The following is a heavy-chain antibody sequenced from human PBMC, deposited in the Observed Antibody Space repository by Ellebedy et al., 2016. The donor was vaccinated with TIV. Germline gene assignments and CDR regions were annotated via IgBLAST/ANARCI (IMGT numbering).Heavy chain of an antibody. Sequence: GGSLRLXCAASGFSLSTYTMNWVRQAPGKGLEWVSSITSSSYIYYADSLRGRFTISRDNAKNSLYLQMNSLSPEDTAVYYCAREKDGYNCFDYWGQGTRVTVSS. CDR3: AREKDGYNCFDY. J-gene: IGHJ4*02. V-gene: IGHV3-21*01. CDR2: ITSSSYI. CDR1: GFSLSTYT. D-gene: IGHD5-24*01.